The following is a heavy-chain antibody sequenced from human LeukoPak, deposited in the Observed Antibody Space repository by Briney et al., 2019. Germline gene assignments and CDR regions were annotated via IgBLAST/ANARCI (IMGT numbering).Heavy chain of an antibody. CDR2: IIPILGIA. CDR3: ARGRNIVVVPAAMAY. V-gene: IGHV1-69*04. J-gene: IGHJ4*02. D-gene: IGHD2-2*01. CDR1: GGTFSSYA. Sequence: ASVKVSCKASGGTFSSYAISWVRQAPGQGLEWMGRIIPILGIANYAQKFQGRVTITADESTSTAYMELSSLRSEDTAVYYCARGRNIVVVPAAMAYWGQGTLVTVSS.